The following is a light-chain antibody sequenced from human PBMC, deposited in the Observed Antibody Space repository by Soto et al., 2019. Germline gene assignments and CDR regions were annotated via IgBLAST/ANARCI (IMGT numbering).Light chain of an antibody. CDR3: QKDGSSPRA. J-gene: IGKJ1*01. Sequence: EIVLTQSPGTVSLSPGERATLSCRASKSVSGSYLGWYQQKPGQAPRLLIYGASGRATGIPARFSGRGSETYFFLTISRLGPEELAVYSCQKDGSSPRAFGQGTTLEIK. CDR2: GAS. V-gene: IGKV3-20*01. CDR1: KSVSGSY.